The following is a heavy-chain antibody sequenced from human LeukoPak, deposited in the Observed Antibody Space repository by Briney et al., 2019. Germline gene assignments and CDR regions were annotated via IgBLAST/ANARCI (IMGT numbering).Heavy chain of an antibody. D-gene: IGHD3-10*01. CDR1: GGSISSYY. J-gene: IGHJ5*02. CDR3: ARGLWFGELFWFDP. V-gene: IGHV4-59*08. Sequence: PSETLSLTCTVSGGSISSYYWSWIRQPPGKGLEWIGYIYYSGSTNYNPSLKSRVTISVDTSKNQFSLKLSSVTAADTAVYYCARGLWFGELFWFDPWGQGTLVTVSS. CDR2: IYYSGST.